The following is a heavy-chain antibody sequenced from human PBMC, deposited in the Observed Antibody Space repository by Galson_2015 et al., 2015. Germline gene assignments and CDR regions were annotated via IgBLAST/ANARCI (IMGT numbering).Heavy chain of an antibody. D-gene: IGHD4-17*01. Sequence: SLRLSCAASGFTVSSNYMSWVRQAPGKGLEWVSVIYSGGSTYYADSVKGRFTISRDNSKNTLYLQMNSLRAEDTAVYYYASGLNYGDDPGAFDIWGQGTMVTVSS. CDR3: ASGLNYGDDPGAFDI. V-gene: IGHV3-53*01. CDR1: GFTVSSNY. CDR2: IYSGGST. J-gene: IGHJ3*02.